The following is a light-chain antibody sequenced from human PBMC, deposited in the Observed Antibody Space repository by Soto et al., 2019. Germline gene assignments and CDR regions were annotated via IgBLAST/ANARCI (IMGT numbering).Light chain of an antibody. J-gene: IGKJ1*01. V-gene: IGKV3-15*01. CDR3: QQYNNWPRT. CDR2: GAN. Sequence: EIVMTQSPATLSVSPGERVTLSCGASQSISSNLAWYQQKPGQAPRLLIYGANNRATGVAARFSGSGSGTEFTLTISSLQSEDFAVYYCQQYNNWPRTFGQGTKVEI. CDR1: QSISSN.